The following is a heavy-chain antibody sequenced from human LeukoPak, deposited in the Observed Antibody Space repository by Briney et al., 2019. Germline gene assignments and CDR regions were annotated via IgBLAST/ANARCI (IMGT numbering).Heavy chain of an antibody. CDR3: ARGGSSWLTVFGGFDP. J-gene: IGHJ5*02. CDR2: IYYSGST. Sequence: PSETLSLTCTVSGGSISSSSYYWGWIRQPPGKGLEWIGSIYYSGSTYYNPSLKSRVTISVDTSKNQFSLKLSSVTAADTAVYYCARGGSSWLTVFGGFDPWGQGTLVTVSS. D-gene: IGHD6-13*01. V-gene: IGHV4-39*07. CDR1: GGSISSSSYY.